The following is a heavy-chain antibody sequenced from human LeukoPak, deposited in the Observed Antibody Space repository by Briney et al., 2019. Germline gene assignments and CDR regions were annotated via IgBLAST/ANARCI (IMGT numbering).Heavy chain of an antibody. CDR3: ARAYSSSWMENYYFDY. Sequence: ASVKVSCKASGYTFTSYGISWVRQAPGEALEWKGWISAYNGNTNYAQKLQGRVTMTTDTSASTAYMELSSLRSEDTAVYYCARAYSSSWMENYYFDYWGQGTLVTVSS. V-gene: IGHV1-18*01. J-gene: IGHJ4*02. CDR1: GYTFTSYG. CDR2: ISAYNGNT. D-gene: IGHD6-6*01.